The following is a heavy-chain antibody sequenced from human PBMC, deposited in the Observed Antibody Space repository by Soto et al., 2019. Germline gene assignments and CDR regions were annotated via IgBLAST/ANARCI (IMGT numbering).Heavy chain of an antibody. CDR2: INPNSGGT. Sequence: GASVKVSCKASGYTFTGYYMHWVRQAPGQGLEWMGWINPNSGGTNYAQKFQGRVTMTRDTSISTAYMELSRLRSDDTAVYYCARGEDIVVVVAAPSGYWGQGTLVTVSS. CDR3: ARGEDIVVVVAAPSGY. V-gene: IGHV1-2*02. J-gene: IGHJ4*02. D-gene: IGHD2-15*01. CDR1: GYTFTGYY.